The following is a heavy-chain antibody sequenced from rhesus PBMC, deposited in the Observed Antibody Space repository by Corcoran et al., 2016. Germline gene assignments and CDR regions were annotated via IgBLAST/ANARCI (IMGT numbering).Heavy chain of an antibody. CDR3: AAIETVDY. D-gene: IGHD2-15*01. V-gene: IGHV4S7*01. Sequence: QVQLQESGPGLEKPSETLSLTCAVSGGSISDDYYWDWIRHPPGKGLQWIGNFHGSSGTTNYNPSLKSRVIISTDISNNQFSLKVNSVTAADTAVYYCAAIETVDYWGQGVLVTVSS. CDR2: FHGSSGTT. CDR1: GGSISDDYY. J-gene: IGHJ4*01.